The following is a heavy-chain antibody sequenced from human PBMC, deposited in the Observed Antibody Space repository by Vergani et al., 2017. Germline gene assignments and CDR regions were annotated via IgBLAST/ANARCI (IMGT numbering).Heavy chain of an antibody. CDR3: ANGRGRELYNTLDY. D-gene: IGHD1-1*01. J-gene: IGHJ4*02. CDR2: ISYDGSNK. Sequence: QVQLVESGGGVVQPGRSLRLSCAASGFTFSSYAMHWVRQAPGKGLEWVAVISYDGSNKYYADSVKGRFTISGDNSKNTLYLQMNSLRAEDTAVYYCANGRGRELYNTLDYWGQGTLVTVSS. V-gene: IGHV3-30-3*01. CDR1: GFTFSSYA.